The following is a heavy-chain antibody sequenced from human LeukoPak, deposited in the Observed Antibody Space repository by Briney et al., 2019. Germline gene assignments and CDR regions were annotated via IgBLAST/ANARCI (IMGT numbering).Heavy chain of an antibody. Sequence: GGSLRLSCAASEFTFSSYWMSWVRQAPGKGLEWVSTITTSGGNTYYADSVKGRFTVSRDNSKNTLYLQMNSLRAEDTAVYYCAKDGGLWVSAHWGDSWGRGTLVTVSS. D-gene: IGHD7-27*01. CDR2: ITTSGGNT. V-gene: IGHV3-23*01. J-gene: IGHJ4*02. CDR1: EFTFSSYW. CDR3: AKDGGLWVSAHWGDS.